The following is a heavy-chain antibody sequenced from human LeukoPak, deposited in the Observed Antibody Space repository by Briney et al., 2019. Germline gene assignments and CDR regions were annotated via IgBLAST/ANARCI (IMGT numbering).Heavy chain of an antibody. CDR1: GFTVSSNY. Sequence: GGSLRLSCAASGFTVSSNYMSWVRQAPGKGLEWVSVIYSGGSTYYADSVKGRFTISRHNSKNTLYLRMNSLRAEDTAVYYCASHYYDSSGYYPDAFDIWGQGTMVTVSS. J-gene: IGHJ3*02. CDR3: ASHYYDSSGYYPDAFDI. V-gene: IGHV3-53*04. D-gene: IGHD3-22*01. CDR2: IYSGGST.